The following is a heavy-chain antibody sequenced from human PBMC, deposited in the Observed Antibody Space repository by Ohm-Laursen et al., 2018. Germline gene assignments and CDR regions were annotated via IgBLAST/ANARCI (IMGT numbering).Heavy chain of an antibody. CDR1: GGSISSYY. D-gene: IGHD2-15*01. J-gene: IGHJ4*02. CDR3: AGCSGGSCYTFDY. V-gene: IGHV4-59*07. CDR2: IYYSGST. Sequence: SDTLSFTCTVSGGSISSYYWSWIRQPPRQGLEWIGYIYYSGSTNYNPSLKSRVTISVDTSKNQFSLKLSSVTAADTAVYYCAGCSGGSCYTFDYWGQGTLVTVSS.